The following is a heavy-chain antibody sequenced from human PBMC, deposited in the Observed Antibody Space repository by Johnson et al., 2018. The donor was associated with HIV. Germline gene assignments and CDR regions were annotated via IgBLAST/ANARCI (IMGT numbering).Heavy chain of an antibody. D-gene: IGHD6-19*01. V-gene: IGHV3-33*06. CDR1: GFTFSTYG. J-gene: IGHJ3*02. CDR2: IKYDGSET. Sequence: QVQLVESGGGVVQPGRSLRLSCAASGFTFSTYGMHWVRQAPGKGLDWVAVIKYDGSETMYADSVKGRFSMSRDNSKNTLHLQMNSLRAEDTAVYYCAKASSSYINGLYDAFDIWGQGTMVTVSS. CDR3: AKASSSYINGLYDAFDI.